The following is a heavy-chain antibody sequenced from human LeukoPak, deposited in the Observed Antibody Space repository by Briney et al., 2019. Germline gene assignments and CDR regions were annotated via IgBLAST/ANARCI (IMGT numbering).Heavy chain of an antibody. J-gene: IGHJ4*02. D-gene: IGHD3-16*01. Sequence: GGSLRLSCVASEFIFSDYWMSWVRQAPGKGLEWVANIKQGGREEKYVGSVKGRFTVSRDNSKKTLFLQMNSLRAEDAAVYFCAKDVGELGPFDYWGQGALVTVSS. CDR1: EFIFSDYW. CDR3: AKDVGELGPFDY. CDR2: IKQGGREE. V-gene: IGHV3-7*03.